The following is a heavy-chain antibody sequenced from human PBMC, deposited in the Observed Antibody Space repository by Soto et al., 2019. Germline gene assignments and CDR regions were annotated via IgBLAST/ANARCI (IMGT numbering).Heavy chain of an antibody. D-gene: IGHD6-13*01. CDR3: AKDQGTSWYEIDY. J-gene: IGHJ4*02. Sequence: EVQRLESGGGLVQPGGSLRLSCAASGFTFSNYGVTWVRQAPGKGLEWVSTISGSGGSTYYADSVKGRFTISRDNSKNTLYLQMNSLRAEDTAVYYCAKDQGTSWYEIDYWGQGTLVTVSS. CDR2: ISGSGGST. CDR1: GFTFSNYG. V-gene: IGHV3-23*01.